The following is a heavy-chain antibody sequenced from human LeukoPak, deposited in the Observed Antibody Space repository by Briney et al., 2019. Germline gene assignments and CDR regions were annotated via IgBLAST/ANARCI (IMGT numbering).Heavy chain of an antibody. J-gene: IGHJ5*02. CDR3: ARDNSIAALGWFDP. D-gene: IGHD6-6*01. V-gene: IGHV1-69*05. CDR2: IIPIFGTA. Sequence: GASVKVSCKASGGTFSSYAISWVRQAPGQGLEWMGGIIPIFGTANYAQKFQGRVTITTDESTSTAYMELSSLRSEDTAVYYCARDNSIAALGWFDPWGQGTLVTVSS. CDR1: GGTFSSYA.